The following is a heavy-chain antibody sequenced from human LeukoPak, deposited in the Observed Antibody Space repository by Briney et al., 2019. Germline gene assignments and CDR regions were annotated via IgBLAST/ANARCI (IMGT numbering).Heavy chain of an antibody. D-gene: IGHD5-18*01. CDR2: IIPIFGTA. J-gene: IGHJ6*03. CDR1: GGTFSSYA. Sequence: SVKVSCKASGGTFSSYAVSWVRQTPGQGLEWMGGIIPIFGTANYTQKFQGRVTITADESTSTAYMELSGLRSEDTAVYYCARRGYSYGPTNYYYYYMDVWGKGTTVTISS. V-gene: IGHV1-69*13. CDR3: ARRGYSYGPTNYYYYYMDV.